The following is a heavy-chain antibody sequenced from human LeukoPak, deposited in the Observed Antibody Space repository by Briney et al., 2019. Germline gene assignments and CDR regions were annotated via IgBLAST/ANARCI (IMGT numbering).Heavy chain of an antibody. V-gene: IGHV4-59*01. Sequence: PSETLSLTCAVYGGSFSGYYWSWIRQPPGKGLEWIGYVFYSGSTNYNPSLQSRVTISVDTSKNQFSLKLNSVTAADTAVYYCARVSGWKFDPWGQGTLVTVSS. J-gene: IGHJ5*02. CDR1: GGSFSGYY. CDR3: ARVSGWKFDP. CDR2: VFYSGST. D-gene: IGHD6-19*01.